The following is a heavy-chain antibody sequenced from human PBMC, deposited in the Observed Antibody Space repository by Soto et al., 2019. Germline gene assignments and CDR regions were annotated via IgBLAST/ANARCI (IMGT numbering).Heavy chain of an antibody. CDR3: ARSYSYGYGLYFDY. V-gene: IGHV1-8*01. CDR1: GYTFNTYD. CDR2: MNPNSGNT. Sequence: ASVKVSCKASGYTFNTYDINWVRQATGQGLEWMGRMNPNSGNTDYAQRFQGRVTMTRDTSISTAYMELSSLRSEDTAVYYCARSYSYGYGLYFDYWGQGTLVTVSS. J-gene: IGHJ4*02. D-gene: IGHD5-18*01.